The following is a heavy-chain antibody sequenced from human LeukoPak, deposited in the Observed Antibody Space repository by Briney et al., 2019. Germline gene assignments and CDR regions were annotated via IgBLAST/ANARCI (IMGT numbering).Heavy chain of an antibody. D-gene: IGHD3-9*01. CDR1: GFTFSSYG. Sequence: GGSLRLSCAASGFTFSSYGMHWVRQAPGKGLEWVAVIWYDGSNKYYADSVKGRFTISRDNSKNTLYPQMNSLRAEDTAVYYCARDYDILTGYHAPSDYWGPGTLVTVSS. J-gene: IGHJ4*02. CDR2: IWYDGSNK. CDR3: ARDYDILTGYHAPSDY. V-gene: IGHV3-33*01.